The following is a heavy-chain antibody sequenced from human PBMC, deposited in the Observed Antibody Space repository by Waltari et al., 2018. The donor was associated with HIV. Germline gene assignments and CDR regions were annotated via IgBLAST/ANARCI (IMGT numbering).Heavy chain of an antibody. Sequence: EVHVLESGGGSVQPGGSLRLSCAASGLTLRNYSMTWFRQAPGKGLEWVSTISGIAGSIYYADSVKGRFTISRDNFKHTLFLQMNSLRVEDTAVYYCAKDWENDSNGYSYLGAFDLWGPGTSVVVSS. J-gene: IGHJ3*01. D-gene: IGHD3-22*01. CDR1: GLTLRNYS. CDR2: ISGIAGSI. V-gene: IGHV3-23*01. CDR3: AKDWENDSNGYSYLGAFDL.